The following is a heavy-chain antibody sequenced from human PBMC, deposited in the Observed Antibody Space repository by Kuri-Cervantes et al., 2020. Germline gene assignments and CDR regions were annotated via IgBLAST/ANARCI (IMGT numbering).Heavy chain of an antibody. CDR1: GYTFTGYY. Sequence: ASVKVSCKASGYTFTGYYMHWVRQAPGQGLEWMGWINPNSGGTNYAQKLQGRVTVTTDTSTSTAYMELRSLRSDDTAVYYCARDRSYCSTTSCYIALYYYGMDVWGQGTTVTVSS. CDR3: ARDRSYCSTTSCYIALYYYGMDV. V-gene: IGHV1-2*02. CDR2: INPNSGGT. D-gene: IGHD2-2*02. J-gene: IGHJ6*02.